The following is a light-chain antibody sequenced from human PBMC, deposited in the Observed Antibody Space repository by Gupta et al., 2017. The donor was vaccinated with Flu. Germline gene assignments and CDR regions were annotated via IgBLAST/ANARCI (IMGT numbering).Light chain of an antibody. CDR3: VLYLGHFFSGV. CDR1: AGSVSSSHY. CDR2: KTN. Sequence: TLTCGWSAGSVSSSHYPSWYQQTPGQAPRTLIYKTNTRLLGVPDRFSGSILGNKAALTITGAQADDESDYYCVLYLGHFFSGVFGGGTKLTVL. J-gene: IGLJ3*02. V-gene: IGLV8-61*01.